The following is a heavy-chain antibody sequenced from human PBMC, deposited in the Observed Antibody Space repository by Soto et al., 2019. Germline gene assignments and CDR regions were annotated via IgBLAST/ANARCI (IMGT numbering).Heavy chain of an antibody. V-gene: IGHV4-59*01. CDR3: ARAGRDAFDI. CDR1: GGSISSNY. J-gene: IGHJ3*02. Sequence: PSETLSLTCTVSGGSISSNYWSWIRQPPGKGLEWIGYIYYSGSTNYNPSLKSRVTISVDTSKNQFSLKLSSVTAADTAVYYCARAGRDAFDIWGQGTMVTVSS. CDR2: IYYSGST.